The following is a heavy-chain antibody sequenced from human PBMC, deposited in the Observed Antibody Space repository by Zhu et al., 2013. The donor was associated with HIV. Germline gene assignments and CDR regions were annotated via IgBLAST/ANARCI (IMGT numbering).Heavy chain of an antibody. J-gene: IGHJ6*02. CDR3: ASQGGYYYYGMDV. CDR2: INPSGGST. CDR1: GYTFTTYY. D-gene: IGHD2-15*01. V-gene: IGHV1-46*01. Sequence: QVQLVQSGAEVKKPGASVKVSCKASGYTFTTYYMHWVRQAPGQGLEWMGIINPSGGSTSYAQKFQGRVTMTRDTSTSTVYMELSSLRSEDTAVYYCASQGGYYYYGMDVWGQGTTGHRLL.